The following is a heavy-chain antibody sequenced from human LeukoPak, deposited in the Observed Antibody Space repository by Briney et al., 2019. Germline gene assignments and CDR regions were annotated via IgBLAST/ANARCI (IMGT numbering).Heavy chain of an antibody. CDR3: ARGGRIAAAGGYYYGMDV. Sequence: SQTLSLTCAISGDSVFSNSAAWNWIRQSPSRGLEWLGRTYYRSKWYNDYAVSVKSRITINPDTSKNQFSLQLNSVTPEDTAVYYCARGGRIAAAGGYYYGMDVWGQGTTVTVSS. CDR1: GDSVFSNSAA. V-gene: IGHV6-1*01. D-gene: IGHD6-13*01. CDR2: TYYRSKWYN. J-gene: IGHJ6*02.